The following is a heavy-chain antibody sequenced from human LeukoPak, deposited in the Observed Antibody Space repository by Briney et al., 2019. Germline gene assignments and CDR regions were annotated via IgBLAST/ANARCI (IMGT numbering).Heavy chain of an antibody. Sequence: GGSLRLSCAASGFTFSTYGMHWVRQAPGKGLEWVSLIRYDGGNKYYADSVKGRFTISRDNSKNTLYLQMSSLRAEDTAVYYCVKDPYGDYLRYFDYWGQGTLVTVSS. CDR3: VKDPYGDYLRYFDY. CDR1: GFTFSTYG. D-gene: IGHD4-17*01. J-gene: IGHJ4*02. V-gene: IGHV3-30*02. CDR2: IRYDGGNK.